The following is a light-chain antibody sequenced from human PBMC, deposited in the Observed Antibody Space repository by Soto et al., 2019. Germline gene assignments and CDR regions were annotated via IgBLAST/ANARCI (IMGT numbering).Light chain of an antibody. CDR1: QSVSSSY. CDR2: GAS. J-gene: IGKJ4*01. V-gene: IGKV3-20*01. CDR3: QQYGRSPLT. Sequence: ELVATQSPGTRSLSPGERATLSCRARQSVSSSYLAWYQQKPGQAPRLLFYGASSRATGIPDRFSGSGSETDFTLPISRLTPEDFAVYSCQQYGRSPLTFGRGT.